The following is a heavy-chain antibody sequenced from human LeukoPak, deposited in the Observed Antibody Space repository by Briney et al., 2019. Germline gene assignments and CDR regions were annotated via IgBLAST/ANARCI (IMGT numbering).Heavy chain of an antibody. J-gene: IGHJ4*02. V-gene: IGHV4-39*07. CDR1: GGSISSSSYN. CDR3: AREPLEALAGTSDY. CDR2: IYYSGST. D-gene: IGHD6-19*01. Sequence: SETLSLTCTVSGGSISSSSYNWGWIRQPPGKGLEGIGSIYYSGSTYYNPSLKSRVTISVDTSKNQFSLKLSSVTAADTAVYYCAREPLEALAGTSDYWGQGTLVTVSS.